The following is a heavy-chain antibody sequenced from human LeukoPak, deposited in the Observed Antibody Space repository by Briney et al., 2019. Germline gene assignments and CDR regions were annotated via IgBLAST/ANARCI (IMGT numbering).Heavy chain of an antibody. V-gene: IGHV3-30-3*01. J-gene: IGHJ4*02. CDR2: ISYDGSNK. CDR1: GFTFSSYA. Sequence: PGGSLRLSCAASGFTFSSYAMHWVRQAPGKGLEWVAVISYDGSNKYYADSVKGRFTISRDNSKNTLYLQMNSLRAEDTAVYYCARPRGLHAYFDYWGQGTLVTISS. D-gene: IGHD2-15*01. CDR3: ARPRGLHAYFDY.